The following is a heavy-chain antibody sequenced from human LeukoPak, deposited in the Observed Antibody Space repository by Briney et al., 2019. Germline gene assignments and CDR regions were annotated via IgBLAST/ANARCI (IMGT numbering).Heavy chain of an antibody. D-gene: IGHD5-24*01. CDR2: ISGYNGNT. CDR3: ARGREMATLKAFDP. Sequence: ASVKVSCKASGYRFTSYGISWVRQAPGQGLEWMGWISGYNGNTNYAQKLQGRVTMTTDTSTSTAYMELRSLRSDDTAVYYCARGREMATLKAFDPWGQGTLVTVSS. V-gene: IGHV1-18*01. CDR1: GYRFTSYG. J-gene: IGHJ5*02.